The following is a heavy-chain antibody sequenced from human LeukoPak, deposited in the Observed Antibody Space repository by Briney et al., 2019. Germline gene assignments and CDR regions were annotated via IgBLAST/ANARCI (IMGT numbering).Heavy chain of an antibody. J-gene: IGHJ4*02. D-gene: IGHD5-12*01. V-gene: IGHV4-61*08. CDR3: ARVRSGYDLDY. CDR2: IYYSGST. CDR1: GGSISSGDYY. Sequence: SQTLSLTCTVSGGSISSGDYYWSWIRQPPGKGLEWIGYIYYSGSTNYNPSLKSRVTISVDTSKNQFSLKLSSVTAADTAVYYCARVRSGYDLDYWGQGTLVTVSS.